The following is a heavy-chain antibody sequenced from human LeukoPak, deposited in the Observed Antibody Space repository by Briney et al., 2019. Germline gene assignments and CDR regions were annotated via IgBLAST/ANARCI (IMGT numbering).Heavy chain of an antibody. J-gene: IGHJ4*02. V-gene: IGHV3-23*01. Sequence: GGSLRLSCAASGFPLSSHAMSWVRQAPGKGLEWVSATSSSDAGTYYADSVRGRFTISRDNSKNSLYLRMNSLRAEDTAVYYCASMIAFGYWGQGTLVSVSS. CDR1: GFPLSSHA. D-gene: IGHD3-22*01. CDR3: ASMIAFGY. CDR2: TSSSDAGT.